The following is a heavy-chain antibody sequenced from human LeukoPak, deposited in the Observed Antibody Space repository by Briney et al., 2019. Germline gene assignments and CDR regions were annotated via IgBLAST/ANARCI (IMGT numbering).Heavy chain of an antibody. CDR1: GFTFSSYE. Sequence: PGGSLRLSCAASGFTFSSYEMSWVRQAAGKGLEWISYISSSGSTIFYSDSVKGRFTISRDNAKNSLHLQMNSLTAEDTAVYYCVRGGGRGDYNERYYFDYWGQGTLVTVSS. V-gene: IGHV3-48*03. CDR2: ISSSGSTI. D-gene: IGHD3-22*01. J-gene: IGHJ4*02. CDR3: VRGGGRGDYNERYYFDY.